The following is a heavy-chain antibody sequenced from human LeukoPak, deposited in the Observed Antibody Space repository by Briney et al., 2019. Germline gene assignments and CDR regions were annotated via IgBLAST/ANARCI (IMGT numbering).Heavy chain of an antibody. Sequence: AGGSLRLSCAASGFTFSTYSMNWVRQAPGKGLEWVSYISPGSSPMYYADSVKGRFTISRDNAKNSLYLQMNSLRAEDTAVYYCAQLWEEHWGQGTLVTVSS. CDR2: ISPGSSPM. CDR3: AQLWEEH. CDR1: GFTFSTYS. J-gene: IGHJ1*01. D-gene: IGHD3-16*01. V-gene: IGHV3-48*01.